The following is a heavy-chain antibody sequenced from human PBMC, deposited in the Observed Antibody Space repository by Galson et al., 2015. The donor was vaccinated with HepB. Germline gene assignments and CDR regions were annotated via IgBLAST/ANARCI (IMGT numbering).Heavy chain of an antibody. V-gene: IGHV3-21*03. CDR2: ISSSSSYI. Sequence: SLRLSCAASGFTFSSYSMNWVRQAPGKGLEWVSSISSSSSYIYHADSVKGRFTISRDNAKNSLYLQMNSLKTEDTAVYYCTLTGYYYGSGSYTDAFDIWGQGTMVTVSS. J-gene: IGHJ3*02. D-gene: IGHD3-10*01. CDR3: TLTGYYYGSGSYTDAFDI. CDR1: GFTFSSYS.